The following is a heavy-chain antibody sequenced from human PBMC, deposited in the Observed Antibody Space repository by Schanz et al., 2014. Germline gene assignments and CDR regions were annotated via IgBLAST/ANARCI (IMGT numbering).Heavy chain of an antibody. J-gene: IGHJ6*03. CDR2: IIPILGIA. V-gene: IGHV1-69*02. D-gene: IGHD2-2*02. CDR3: AGTYCSSTSCYTGYYYMDV. CDR1: GYTFTSYS. Sequence: QVQLVQSGAEVKKPGASVKVSCKASGYTFTSYSIHWVRQAPGQGLEWMGRIIPILGIANYAQKFQGRVTFTADKSTSTAYMELSSLKSEDTAVYYCAGTYCSSTSCYTGYYYMDVWGKGTTVTVSS.